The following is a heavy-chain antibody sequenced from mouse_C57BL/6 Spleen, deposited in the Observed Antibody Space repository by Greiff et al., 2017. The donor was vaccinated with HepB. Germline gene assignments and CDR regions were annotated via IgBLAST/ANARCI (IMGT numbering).Heavy chain of an antibody. D-gene: IGHD2-4*01. CDR1: GYAFSSSW. J-gene: IGHJ2*01. CDR3: ARGSTMSRGLFDY. CDR2: IYPGDGDN. Sequence: QVQLKQSGPELVKPGASVKISCKASGYAFSSSWMNWVKQRPGKGLEWIGRIYPGDGDNNYNGKFKGKATLTDDKSSSTAYMQRRSLTSEDSAVYFFARGSTMSRGLFDYWGQGTTLTVSS. V-gene: IGHV1-82*01.